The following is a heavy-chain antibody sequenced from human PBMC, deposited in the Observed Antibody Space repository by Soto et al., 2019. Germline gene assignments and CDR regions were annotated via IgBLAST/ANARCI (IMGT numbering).Heavy chain of an antibody. V-gene: IGHV1-18*01. Sequence: QVQLVKSGTEVKKPGASVKVSCRGSGYTFNSYGVGWVRQAPGQGLEWMGWINAKTGQTDGAQRLPGRLTLPTAASTTTDYMELTGRTSDATAVYYCSRHLEVDIVTASSGPVACARDYWGQGTLVTVSS. CDR2: INAKTGQT. J-gene: IGHJ4*02. CDR3: SRHLEVDIVTASSGPVACARDY. CDR1: GYTFNSYG. D-gene: IGHD3-9*01.